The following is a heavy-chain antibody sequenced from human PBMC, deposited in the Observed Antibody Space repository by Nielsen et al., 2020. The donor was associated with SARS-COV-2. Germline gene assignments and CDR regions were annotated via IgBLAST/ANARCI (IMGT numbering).Heavy chain of an antibody. CDR1: GFTFSDYY. CDR3: AKDHPHYGMDV. CDR2: ISSSSSYI. V-gene: IGHV3-21*01. J-gene: IGHJ6*02. Sequence: GGSLRLSCAASGFTFSDYYMSWVRQAPGKGLEWVSSISSSSSYIYYADSVKGRFTISRDNAKNSLYLQMNSLRAEDTAVYYCAKDHPHYGMDVWGQGTTVTVSS.